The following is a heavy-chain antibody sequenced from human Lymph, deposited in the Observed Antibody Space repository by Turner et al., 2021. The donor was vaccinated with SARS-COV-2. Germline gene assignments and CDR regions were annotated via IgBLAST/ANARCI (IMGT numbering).Heavy chain of an antibody. D-gene: IGHD1-26*01. Sequence: EVRPVGSGGGEVQAVRSLQLSCAGSGFTFDDYAMDWVRQGPGKGREGVSGINSDSGSIAYEECVKGRFTISRDNAKNSLYLKMNSLRAEDTALYSCAKDVAGRYYSCFDYWGQGTLVTVSS. J-gene: IGHJ4*02. V-gene: IGHV3-9*01. CDR1: GFTFDDYA. CDR3: AKDVAGRYYSCFDY. CDR2: INSDSGSI.